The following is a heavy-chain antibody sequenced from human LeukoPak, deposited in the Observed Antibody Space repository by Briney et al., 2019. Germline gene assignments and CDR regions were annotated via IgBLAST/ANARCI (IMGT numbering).Heavy chain of an antibody. D-gene: IGHD3-10*01. CDR2: IWYDGSHK. V-gene: IGHV3-33*01. Sequence: GGSLRLSCAASGFTFSIYGMHWVRQAPGKGLEWVAVIWYDGSHKDYGDSVKGRFTISRDNSKNVLYLQTDSLRVEDTAVYYCARDIKMSTIIGSDFWGRGTLVTVSS. J-gene: IGHJ4*02. CDR1: GFTFSIYG. CDR3: ARDIKMSTIIGSDF.